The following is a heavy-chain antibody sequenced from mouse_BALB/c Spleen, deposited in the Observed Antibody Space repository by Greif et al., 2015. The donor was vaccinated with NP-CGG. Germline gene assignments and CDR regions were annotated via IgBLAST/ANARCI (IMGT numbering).Heavy chain of an antibody. Sequence: QVQLQQSGAELVRPGTSVKVSCKASGYAFTNYLIEWVKQRPGQGLEWIGVINPGSGGTNYNEKFKGKATLTADKSSSTAYMQLSSLTSDDSAVYFCAKEDLRYAMDYWGQGTSVTVSS. CDR3: AKEDLRYAMDY. CDR1: GYAFTNYL. J-gene: IGHJ4*01. V-gene: IGHV1-54*01. D-gene: IGHD5-2*01. CDR2: INPGSGGT.